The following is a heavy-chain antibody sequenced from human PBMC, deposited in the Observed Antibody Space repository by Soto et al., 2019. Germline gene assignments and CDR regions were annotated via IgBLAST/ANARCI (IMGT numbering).Heavy chain of an antibody. CDR3: AIETNPYTDSSHAFDI. J-gene: IGHJ3*02. V-gene: IGHV3-21*01. CDR2: VSSTSAFI. CDR1: GFIFSSYS. Sequence: EVRLVESGGGLVKPGGSLRLSCAASGFIFSSYSMKWVRQAPGKGLEWVSSVSSTSAFINYADSLKGRFTISRDNAKNSMFLQIDSLRAEDTAVYFCAIETNPYTDSSHAFDIWGQGTMVNVSS. D-gene: IGHD6-6*01.